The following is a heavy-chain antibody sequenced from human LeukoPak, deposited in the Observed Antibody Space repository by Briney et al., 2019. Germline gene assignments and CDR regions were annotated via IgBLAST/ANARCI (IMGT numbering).Heavy chain of an antibody. CDR3: VRDASLVVPASGFGY. V-gene: IGHV3-33*01. CDR1: GFTFSSYG. Sequence: PGGSLRLSCAASGFTFSSYGMHWVRQAPGKGLEWVAVIWYDGSNKYYADSVKGRFTISRDNSKNTLYLQMNSLRAEDTALYYCVRDASLVVPASGFGYWGQGTLVTVSS. J-gene: IGHJ4*02. D-gene: IGHD2-2*01. CDR2: IWYDGSNK.